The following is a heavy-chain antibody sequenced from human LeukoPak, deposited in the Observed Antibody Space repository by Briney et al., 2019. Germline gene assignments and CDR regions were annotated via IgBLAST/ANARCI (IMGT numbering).Heavy chain of an antibody. J-gene: IGHJ5*02. V-gene: IGHV5-51*01. Sequence: GESLQISCQGSGYSFTSYWIGWVRPLPGKGLEWMGIIYPGDSDTRYSPSFQGQVTISADKSISTAYLQWSSLKASDTAMYYCARHSRREENWFDPWGQGTLVTVSS. CDR3: ARHSRREENWFDP. CDR1: GYSFTSYW. CDR2: IYPGDSDT.